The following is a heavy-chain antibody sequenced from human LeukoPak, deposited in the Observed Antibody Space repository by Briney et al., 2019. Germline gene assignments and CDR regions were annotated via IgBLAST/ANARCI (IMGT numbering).Heavy chain of an antibody. V-gene: IGHV3-11*01. D-gene: IGHD6-19*01. Sequence: GGSLRLSCAASGFTFSDYYMSWIRQAPGKGLEWVSYISSSGSTIYYADSVKGRFTISRDNAKDSLYLQMNSLRAEDTAVYYCAREAVAAYYYMDVWGKGTTVTVSS. CDR2: ISSSGSTI. CDR3: AREAVAAYYYMDV. J-gene: IGHJ6*03. CDR1: GFTFSDYY.